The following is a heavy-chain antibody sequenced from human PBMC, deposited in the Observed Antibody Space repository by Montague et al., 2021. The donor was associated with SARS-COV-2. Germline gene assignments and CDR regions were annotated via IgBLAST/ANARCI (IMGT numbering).Heavy chain of an antibody. J-gene: IGHJ4*02. CDR2: IYYSGST. CDR1: GGSISSSSYY. D-gene: IGHD2-15*01. CDR3: ARRKAGYCSGGSCYSAAVFAY. V-gene: IGHV4-39*01. Sequence: SETLSLTCTVSGGSISSSSYYWGWIRQPPGKGLEWIGSIYYSGSTYYNPSLKSRVTISVDTSKNQFSLKLSSVTAADTAVYYCARRKAGYCSGGSCYSAAVFAYWGQGTLVPVSS.